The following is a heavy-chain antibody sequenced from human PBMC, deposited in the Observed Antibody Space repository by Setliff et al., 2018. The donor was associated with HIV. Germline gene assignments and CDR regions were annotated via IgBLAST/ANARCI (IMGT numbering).Heavy chain of an antibody. J-gene: IGHJ5*02. Sequence: SETLSLTCTVSDGSISSYYWSWIRQPAGKGLEWIGHIYISGSTNYNPSFNSRVTMSVDTSKNQFSLRLTSVTAADTAMYHCARDRSSGWSKDWFDTWGQGILVTVSS. V-gene: IGHV4-4*07. D-gene: IGHD6-19*01. CDR2: IYISGST. CDR1: DGSISSYY. CDR3: ARDRSSGWSKDWFDT.